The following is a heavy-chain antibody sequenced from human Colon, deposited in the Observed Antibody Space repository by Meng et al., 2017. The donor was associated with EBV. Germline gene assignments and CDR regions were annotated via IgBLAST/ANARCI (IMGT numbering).Heavy chain of an antibody. J-gene: IGHJ4*02. CDR1: CDFISSGKYH. CDR3: TTYAVGAGGRGY. CDR2: HSEST. V-gene: IGHV4-30-4*01. Sequence: QLRLEESGPGVVKPTQTRSLICFVSCDFISSGKYHWSWIRQAPGKGLEWIGHSESTSYNPSLRSRVVISVDTAKNQFSLRLDSVTAADTAVYYCTTYAVGAGGRGYWGPGTLVTVSS. D-gene: IGHD2-15*01.